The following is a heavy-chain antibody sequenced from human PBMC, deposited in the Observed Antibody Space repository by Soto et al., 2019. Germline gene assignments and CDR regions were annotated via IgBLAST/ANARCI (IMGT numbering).Heavy chain of an antibody. CDR3: ARDWRDLGDFNWFDP. V-gene: IGHV3-21*01. CDR1: GGTFVTYG. J-gene: IGHJ5*02. Sequence: GGSLRLSCKASGGTFVTYGMSWVRQAPGKGLEWVASISASSASIYYADSLGGRFTISRDNANNSVSLLMKRLRHEDTAMYYCARDWRDLGDFNWFDPWGQGTLVTVSS. CDR2: ISASSASI. D-gene: IGHD4-17*01.